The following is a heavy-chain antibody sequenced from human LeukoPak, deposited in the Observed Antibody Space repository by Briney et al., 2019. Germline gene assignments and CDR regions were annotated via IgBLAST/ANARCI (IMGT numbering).Heavy chain of an antibody. V-gene: IGHV5-51*01. J-gene: IGHJ2*01. CDR2: IYPGDSDT. CDR3: ARQVAAAGTSYWYFDL. CDR1: GYRFTRYW. Sequence: GESLEISLQGSGYRFTRYWIAWVRQLPGNGQEWMGIIYPGDSDTRYSPSFQGQVTISADRSITTAYLQWSSLKASDTAMYYCARQVAAAGTSYWYFDLWGRGTLVTVSS. D-gene: IGHD6-13*01.